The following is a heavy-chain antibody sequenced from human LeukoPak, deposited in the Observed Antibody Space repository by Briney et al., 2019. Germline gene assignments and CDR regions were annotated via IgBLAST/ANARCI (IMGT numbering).Heavy chain of an antibody. J-gene: IGHJ6*02. CDR1: GFTFSSYW. CDR3: ARGYYGMDV. V-gene: IGHV3-7*03. Sequence: GGSLRLSCAASGFTFSSYWMNWVRQAPGKGLEWVAKIKQDGSEKYYVDSVKVRFTISRDNARNSLYLQMNSLRAEDTAVYYCARGYYGMDVWGQGTTVTVSS. CDR2: IKQDGSEK.